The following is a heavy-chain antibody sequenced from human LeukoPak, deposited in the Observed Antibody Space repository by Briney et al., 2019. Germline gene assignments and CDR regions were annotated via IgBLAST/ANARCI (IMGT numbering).Heavy chain of an antibody. CDR2: IYYSGST. J-gene: IGHJ4*02. D-gene: IGHD3-9*01. V-gene: IGHV4-31*03. CDR1: GGSISSGGYY. CDR3: ASVRYFDWSPSYYFDY. Sequence: SETLSLTCTVSGGSISSGGYYWSWIRQHPGKGLEWIGYIYYSGSTYYNPSLKSRVTISVDTSKNQFSLKLSSVTAADTAVYYCASVRYFDWSPSYYFDYWGQGTLVTVSS.